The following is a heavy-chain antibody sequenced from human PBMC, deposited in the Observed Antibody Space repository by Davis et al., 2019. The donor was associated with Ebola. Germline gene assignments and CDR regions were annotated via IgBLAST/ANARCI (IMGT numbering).Heavy chain of an antibody. CDR1: GFTFSSYW. D-gene: IGHD2-21*02. CDR2: VRSHGSDD. Sequence: GESLKISCAASGFTFSSYWMHWVRQAPGRGLEWVAFVRSHGSDDHYADSVKGRFTISRDNSKNTLYLQMNSLRPEDTAVYYCARDSDDYCFDYWGQGTLVTVSS. J-gene: IGHJ4*02. V-gene: IGHV3-30*02. CDR3: ARDSDDYCFDY.